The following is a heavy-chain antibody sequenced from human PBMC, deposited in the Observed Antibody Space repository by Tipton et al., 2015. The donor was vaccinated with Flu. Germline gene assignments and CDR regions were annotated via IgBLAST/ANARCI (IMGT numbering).Heavy chain of an antibody. V-gene: IGHV3-20*04. Sequence: SLRLSCVASGFTLDEYGMSWVRHSPGKGLEWVSGINWHGNSADYADSVRGRFTISRDNGRNSLYLEMDRLRAEDTAFYYCARYNRVDSSMDYYYYYAMDVWGQGTAVTVSS. CDR3: ARYNRVDSSMDYYYYYAMDV. CDR2: INWHGNSA. CDR1: GFTLDEYG. D-gene: IGHD5-18*01. J-gene: IGHJ6*02.